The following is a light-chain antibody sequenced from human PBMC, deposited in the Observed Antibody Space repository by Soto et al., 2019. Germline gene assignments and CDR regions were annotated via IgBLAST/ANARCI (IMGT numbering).Light chain of an antibody. CDR1: QSSSSW. CDR2: DAS. V-gene: IGKV1-5*01. CDR3: QQYNSYQGT. J-gene: IGKJ1*01. Sequence: DIQMTQSLSTLSASVGDRVTIPCRASQSSSSWLAWYHEKPGKAPKLLIYDASILESGVPSRFSGSGSGTEFTLTISSLQPDDFATYYCQQYNSYQGTFGQGTKVDIK.